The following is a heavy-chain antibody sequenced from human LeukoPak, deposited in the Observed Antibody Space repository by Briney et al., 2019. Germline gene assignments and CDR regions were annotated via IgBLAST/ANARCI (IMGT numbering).Heavy chain of an antibody. CDR1: GFTFSSYG. D-gene: IGHD2-15*01. CDR2: IRYDGSNK. Sequence: GGSLRLSCAASGFTFSSYGMHWVRQAPGKVLEWVAFIRYDGSNKYYADSVKGRFTISRHNAKNSLYLQMNSLRAEDTAVYYCARGRAVVAASDNWFDPWGQGTLVTVSS. V-gene: IGHV3-30*02. CDR3: ARGRAVVAASDNWFDP. J-gene: IGHJ5*02.